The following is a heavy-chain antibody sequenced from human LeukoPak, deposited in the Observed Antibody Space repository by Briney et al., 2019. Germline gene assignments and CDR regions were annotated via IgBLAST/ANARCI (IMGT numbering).Heavy chain of an antibody. Sequence: SETLSLTCTVSRGSISTYYWRWIRQPPGKGLEWIGYIFYSGSTNYNPSLKSRVTISVETSMNQFSVTLSSVTAADTAVYYCARGPSGGSWNWFDPWGQGTLVTVSS. J-gene: IGHJ5*02. CDR3: ARGPSGGSWNWFDP. CDR2: IFYSGST. D-gene: IGHD2-15*01. CDR1: RGSISTYY. V-gene: IGHV4-59*01.